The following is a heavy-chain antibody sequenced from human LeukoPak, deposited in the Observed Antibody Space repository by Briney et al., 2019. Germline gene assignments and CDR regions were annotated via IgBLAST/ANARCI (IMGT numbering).Heavy chain of an antibody. D-gene: IGHD2-2*01. Sequence: SETLSLTCTVSGGPISDYYWNWIRQPPGKGLEWIGYIYYSGSTNYNPSLKSRVTISVDTSKNQFSLKLSSVTAADTAVYYCARLNKYCSSTSCYLEGYDYYYYMDVWGKGTTVTVSS. CDR2: IYYSGST. CDR3: ARLNKYCSSTSCYLEGYDYYYYMDV. J-gene: IGHJ6*03. CDR1: GGPISDYY. V-gene: IGHV4-59*08.